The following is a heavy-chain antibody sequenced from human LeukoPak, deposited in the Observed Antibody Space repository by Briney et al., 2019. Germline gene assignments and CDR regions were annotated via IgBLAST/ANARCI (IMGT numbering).Heavy chain of an antibody. CDR1: GFTFSSYA. D-gene: IGHD3-3*01. CDR2: ISYDGSNK. CDR3: AKGTLFGVVTSFDF. Sequence: GRSLRLSCAASGFTFSSYAMHWVRQAPGKGPEWVAVISYDGSNKYYADSVKGRFTISRDNSKNTLYLQMNSLRAEDTAVYYCAKGTLFGVVTSFDFWGQGTLVTVSS. V-gene: IGHV3-30-3*01. J-gene: IGHJ4*02.